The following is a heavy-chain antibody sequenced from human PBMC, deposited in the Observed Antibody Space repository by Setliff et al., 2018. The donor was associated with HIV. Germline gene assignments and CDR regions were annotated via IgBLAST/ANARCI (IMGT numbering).Heavy chain of an antibody. CDR3: ARSSYDILTGYYKALEY. Sequence: GASVKVSCKAFGYSFTSYGISWVRQAPGQGLEWMGGIIPILGITNYAQKFQGRVTISADKSTSTVSMELSSLRSGDTAVYHCARSSYDILTGYYKALEYWGQGTLVTVSS. J-gene: IGHJ4*02. V-gene: IGHV1-69*10. CDR1: GYSFTSYG. CDR2: IIPILGIT. D-gene: IGHD3-9*01.